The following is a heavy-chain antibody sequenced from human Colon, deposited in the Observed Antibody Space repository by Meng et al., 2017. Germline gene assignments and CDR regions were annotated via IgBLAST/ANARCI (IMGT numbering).Heavy chain of an antibody. Sequence: SETLSLTCTVSGGSISSYFWNWIRQHSEKGLEWIGNIYYNGSTDYTPSLKSRVTISIDTSKNQVSLKLSSVTAADTAVYYCARHQTRRDGYKDYYYGMDVWGQGTAVTVSS. CDR1: GGSISSYF. D-gene: IGHD5-24*01. CDR3: ARHQTRRDGYKDYYYGMDV. V-gene: IGHV4-59*01. CDR2: IYYNGST. J-gene: IGHJ6*02.